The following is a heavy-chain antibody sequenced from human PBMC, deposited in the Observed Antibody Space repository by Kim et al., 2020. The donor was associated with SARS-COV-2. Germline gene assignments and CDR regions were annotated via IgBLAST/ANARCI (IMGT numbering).Heavy chain of an antibody. CDR2: IKHDGSEE. V-gene: IGHV3-7*03. CDR1: GFTFSNYW. J-gene: IGHJ4*03. Sequence: GGSLRLSCAASGFTFSNYWMNWVRQAPGKGLEWVANIKHDGSEETSVDSANGRFTISREKAENSLYPQLKSLRAEDTAAYYCARAFKIFVFDYWGHGGL. CDR3: ARAFKIFVFDY.